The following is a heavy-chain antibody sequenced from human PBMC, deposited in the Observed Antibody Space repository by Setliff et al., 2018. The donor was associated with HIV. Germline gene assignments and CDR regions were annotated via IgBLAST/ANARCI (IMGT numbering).Heavy chain of an antibody. CDR3: ARDFFGQRVGATLGY. V-gene: IGHV1-2*06. Sequence: ASVKVSCKASGYTFTGYYIHWVRQAPGQGLEWMGRINPNSGPTNYAQKFQGRVTMTRDTSLSTAYMELSRLRSDDTAVYYCARDFFGQRVGATLGYWGQGTLVTVSS. D-gene: IGHD1-26*01. J-gene: IGHJ4*02. CDR2: INPNSGPT. CDR1: GYTFTGYY.